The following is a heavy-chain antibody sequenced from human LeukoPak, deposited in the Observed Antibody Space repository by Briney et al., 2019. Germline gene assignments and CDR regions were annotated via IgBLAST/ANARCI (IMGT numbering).Heavy chain of an antibody. CDR2: ISYDGSNK. V-gene: IGHV3-30*18. J-gene: IGHJ4*02. Sequence: GGSLRLSCAASGFTFSSYGMHWVRQAPGKGLEWVAVISYDGSNKYYADSVKGRFTISRDNSKNTLYLQMNSLRAEDTAVYYCAKDRGQYYDILTGQAIDYWGQGTLVTVSS. CDR3: AKDRGQYYDILTGQAIDY. CDR1: GFTFSSYG. D-gene: IGHD3-9*01.